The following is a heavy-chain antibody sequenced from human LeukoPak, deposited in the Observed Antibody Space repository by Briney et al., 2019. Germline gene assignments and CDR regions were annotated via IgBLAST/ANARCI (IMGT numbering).Heavy chain of an antibody. CDR3: ARQTGSGLFILP. J-gene: IGHJ4*02. CDR1: GGSISSYY. V-gene: IGHV4-59*08. CDR2: IYHSGST. Sequence: PSETLSLTCTVSGGSISSYYWSWIRQPPGKGLEWTGSIYHSGSTNYNPSLKSRVTISVDTSKNQFSLKLTSVTAADTAVYYCARQTGSGLFILPGGQGTLVTVSS. D-gene: IGHD3/OR15-3a*01.